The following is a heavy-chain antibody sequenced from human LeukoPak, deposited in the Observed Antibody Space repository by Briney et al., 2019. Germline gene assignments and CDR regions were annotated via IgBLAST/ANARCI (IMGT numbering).Heavy chain of an antibody. D-gene: IGHD2-15*01. CDR1: GYSISSGYY. Sequence: SETLSLTCTVSGYSISSGYYWRWIRQPPGKGLDWIGSIYHSGSTYYNPSLKRRVTISVDTSKNQFSLKLSSVTAADTAVYYSWLATHQGFDYWGQGTLVTVSS. J-gene: IGHJ4*02. V-gene: IGHV4-38-2*02. CDR2: IYHSGST. CDR3: WLATHQGFDY.